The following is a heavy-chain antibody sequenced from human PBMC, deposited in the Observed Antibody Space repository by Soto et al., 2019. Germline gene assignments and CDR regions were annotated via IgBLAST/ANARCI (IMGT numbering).Heavy chain of an antibody. Sequence: SETLSLTCTVSGGSISSGGYYWSWIRQHPGKGLEWIGYIYYSGSTYYNPSLKSRVTISVDTSKNQFSLKLSSVTAADTAVYYCARDSKVGATNYSYYGTDVWGQGTKVTVSS. CDR2: IYYSGST. V-gene: IGHV4-31*03. J-gene: IGHJ6*02. CDR1: GGSISSGGYY. D-gene: IGHD1-26*01. CDR3: ARDSKVGATNYSYYGTDV.